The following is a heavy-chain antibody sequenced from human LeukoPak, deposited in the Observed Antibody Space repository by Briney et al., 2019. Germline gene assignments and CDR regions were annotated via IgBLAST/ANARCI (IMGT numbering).Heavy chain of an antibody. V-gene: IGHV3-21*01. CDR2: ISSSRSYI. J-gene: IGHJ6*04. D-gene: IGHD4-11*01. CDR1: VFTFSSYS. Sequence: PGGSLRFPCAASVFTFSSYSMNWVRKAPGKDLDWVSSISSSRSYIYYADSVKGRFTISRDNAKNSLYLQMNSLRAEDTAVYYCARDPTVYYYYYYGMDVWGKGTTVTVSS. CDR3: ARDPTVYYYYYYGMDV.